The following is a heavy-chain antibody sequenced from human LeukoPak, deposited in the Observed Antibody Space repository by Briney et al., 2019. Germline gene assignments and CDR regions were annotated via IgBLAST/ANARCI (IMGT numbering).Heavy chain of an antibody. J-gene: IGHJ4*02. Sequence: GGSLRLSCAASGFTFRSYSMNWVCQAPGRGLEWVSYISGSSGTTYYADSVQGRFTISRDNAKNSLYLQMNSLRAEDTAVYYCARDSSSWYYWGQGALVTVSS. V-gene: IGHV3-48*01. CDR2: ISGSSGTT. CDR3: ARDSSSWYY. D-gene: IGHD6-13*01. CDR1: GFTFRSYS.